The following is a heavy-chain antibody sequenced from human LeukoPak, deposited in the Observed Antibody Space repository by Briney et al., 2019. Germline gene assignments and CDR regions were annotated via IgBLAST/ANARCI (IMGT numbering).Heavy chain of an antibody. CDR3: AKGGPEPYSSSWYGSGY. CDR2: IKQDGSEK. V-gene: IGHV3-7*03. CDR1: GFTFTGYW. J-gene: IGHJ4*02. Sequence: GGSLRLSCAASGFTFTGYWMTWVRQAPGKGLEWVASIKQDGSEKHYVDSVKGRFTISRDNAKNSLYLQMNSLRAEDTALYYCAKGGPEPYSSSWYGSGYWGQGTLVTVSS. D-gene: IGHD6-13*01.